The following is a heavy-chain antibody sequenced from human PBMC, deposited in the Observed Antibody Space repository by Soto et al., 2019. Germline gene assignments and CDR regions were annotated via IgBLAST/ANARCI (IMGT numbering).Heavy chain of an antibody. J-gene: IGHJ1*01. V-gene: IGHV1-18*01. Sequence: QVQLVQSGAEVKKPGASVKVSCKTSGYTFTNYGISWVRQAPGQGPEWMGWISGYNGNTNYAQKLQGRVTMTTDTSTSTAYMELRSLRADDTAVYYCARGGSSWSAEYYQHWGQGTLVIVSS. CDR2: ISGYNGNT. CDR1: GYTFTNYG. CDR3: ARGGSSWSAEYYQH. D-gene: IGHD6-13*01.